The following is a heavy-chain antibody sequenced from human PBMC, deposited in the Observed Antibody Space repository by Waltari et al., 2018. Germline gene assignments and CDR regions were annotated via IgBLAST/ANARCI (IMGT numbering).Heavy chain of an antibody. J-gene: IGHJ4*02. CDR1: GFTFSSYS. CDR2: ISSSSSTI. CDR3: ARGGREGATDLIDY. D-gene: IGHD1-26*01. V-gene: IGHV3-48*01. Sequence: EVQLVESGGGLVQPGGSLRLSCAASGFTFSSYSMNWVRQAPGKGLEWVSYISSSSSTIYYADSVKGRFTISRDNAKNSLYLQMNSLRAEDTAVYYCARGGREGATDLIDYWGQGTLVTVSS.